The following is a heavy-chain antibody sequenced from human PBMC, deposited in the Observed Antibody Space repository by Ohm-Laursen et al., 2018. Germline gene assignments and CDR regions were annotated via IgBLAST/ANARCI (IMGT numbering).Heavy chain of an antibody. CDR1: GFTFSSYS. Sequence: SLRLSCAASGFTFSSYSMNWVRQAPGKGLEWVGFIKSKPNGGTTEYAASVKGRFTILRDDSKSIAYLQMNSLKTEDTAMYYCTREGAAAGSKFDYWGQGTLVTVSS. D-gene: IGHD6-13*01. J-gene: IGHJ4*02. V-gene: IGHV3-49*04. CDR2: IKSKPNGGTT. CDR3: TREGAAAGSKFDY.